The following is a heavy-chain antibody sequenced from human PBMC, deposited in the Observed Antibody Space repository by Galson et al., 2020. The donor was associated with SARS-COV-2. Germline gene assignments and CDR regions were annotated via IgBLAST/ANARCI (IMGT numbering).Heavy chain of an antibody. CDR3: ARDRDTMVRGAPARGYFDY. CDR2: ISSSSSYM. J-gene: IGHJ4*02. V-gene: IGHV3-21*01. CDR1: GFSFSFYS. Sequence: TGGSLRLSCAASGFSFSFYSMNWFRQNPGKGLEWVSSISSSSSYMYYADSVTGRFTTSRDDAKNSLYLQMNSLGDEDTAVYYCARDRDTMVRGAPARGYFDYWGQGTLVTVSS. D-gene: IGHD3-10*01.